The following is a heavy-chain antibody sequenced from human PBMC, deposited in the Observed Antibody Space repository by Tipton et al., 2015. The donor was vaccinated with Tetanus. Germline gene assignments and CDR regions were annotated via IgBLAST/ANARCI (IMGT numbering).Heavy chain of an antibody. CDR3: VANDGGLEHGQH. CDR1: GGSISSYH. V-gene: IGHV4-4*07. CDR2: IYTSGST. Sequence: TLSLTCTVSGGSISSYHWSWIRQPAGKGLEWIGRIYTSGSTNYNPSLKSRVTISLDTSKNQFSLKLSSVTAADTAVHYCVANDGGLEHGQHWGQGTLVTVSS. J-gene: IGHJ1*01. D-gene: IGHD2-8*01.